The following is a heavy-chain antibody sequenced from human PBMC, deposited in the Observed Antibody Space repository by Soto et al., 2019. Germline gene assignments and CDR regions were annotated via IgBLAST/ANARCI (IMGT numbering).Heavy chain of an antibody. V-gene: IGHV3-23*01. D-gene: IGHD1-7*01. J-gene: IGHJ4*02. CDR1: GFTFSGYA. CDR3: AKNRGRGTTSWDFDY. Sequence: SLRLSCAASGFTFSGYAMSWVRQAPGKGLEWVSVIHGGGNSAYYADSVKGRFTISRDNSKNTLYLQMSSLRGEDTAVYYCAKNRGRGTTSWDFDYWGQGTQVTVSS. CDR2: IHGGGNSA.